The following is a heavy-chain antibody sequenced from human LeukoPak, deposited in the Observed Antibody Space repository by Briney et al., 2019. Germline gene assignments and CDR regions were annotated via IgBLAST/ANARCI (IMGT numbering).Heavy chain of an antibody. V-gene: IGHV1-2*02. D-gene: IGHD4-17*01. Sequence: ASVKVSCKASGYTYTGYYMHWVRQAPGQGLEWMGWINPNSGGTNYAQKFQGRVTMARDTSISTAYMELSRLRSDDTAVYYCARDMLTTVTTGHWGQGTLVTVSS. CDR2: INPNSGGT. J-gene: IGHJ4*02. CDR1: GYTYTGYY. CDR3: ARDMLTTVTTGH.